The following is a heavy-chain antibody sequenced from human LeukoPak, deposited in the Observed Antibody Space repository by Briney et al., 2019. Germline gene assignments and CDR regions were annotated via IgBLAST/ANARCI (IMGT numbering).Heavy chain of an antibody. CDR3: ARDQWRGFCSSTSCSGGAYFDY. CDR1: GGTFSSYA. J-gene: IGHJ4*02. CDR2: IIPILGIA. Sequence: ASVKVSCKASGGTFSSYAISWLRQAPGQGLEWMGRIIPILGIANYAQKFQGRVTITADKSTSTAYMELSSLRSEDTAVYYCARDQWRGFCSSTSCSGGAYFDYWGQGTLVTVSS. D-gene: IGHD2-2*01. V-gene: IGHV1-69*04.